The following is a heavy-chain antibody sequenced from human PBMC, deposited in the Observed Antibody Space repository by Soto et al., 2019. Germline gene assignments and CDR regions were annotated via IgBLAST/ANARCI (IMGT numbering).Heavy chain of an antibody. Sequence: ASVKVSCKASGYTFTNYGISWVRQAPGQGLEWMGWISASSGNTNYAQRLQGRVTMTTDTSTSTAYMELRSLRSDDTAIYYCASEGSAWYVDYWGQGTLVTVSS. J-gene: IGHJ4*02. CDR3: ASEGSAWYVDY. CDR1: GYTFTNYG. CDR2: ISASSGNT. V-gene: IGHV1-18*01. D-gene: IGHD6-19*01.